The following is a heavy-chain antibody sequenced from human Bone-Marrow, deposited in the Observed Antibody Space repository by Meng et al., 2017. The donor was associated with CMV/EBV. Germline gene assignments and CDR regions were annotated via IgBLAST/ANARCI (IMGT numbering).Heavy chain of an antibody. J-gene: IGHJ4*02. CDR2: INHSGST. V-gene: IGHV4-34*01. CDR3: ARGRVAVAGIAPNFDY. CDR1: GGSFSGYY. Sequence: SETLSLTCAVYGGSFSGYYWSWIRQPPGKGLEWIGEINHSGSTNYNPSLKSRVTISVDTSKNQFSLKLSSVTAADTAVYYCARGRVAVAGIAPNFDYWGQGTRVTVSS. D-gene: IGHD6-19*01.